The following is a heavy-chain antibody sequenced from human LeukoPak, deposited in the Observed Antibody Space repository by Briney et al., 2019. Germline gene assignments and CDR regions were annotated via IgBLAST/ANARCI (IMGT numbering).Heavy chain of an antibody. V-gene: IGHV1-2*02. CDR2: INPYSGAT. Sequence: ASVKVSCKTSGYTFTGHYMHWVRQAPGQGLEWMGWINPYSGATNCAQKFQGRVTMTRDTSISTGYMELSSLRSDDTALYYCAKDSATGFGSSFAFDMWGQGTMLTVSS. D-gene: IGHD6-6*01. CDR3: AKDSATGFGSSFAFDM. J-gene: IGHJ3*02. CDR1: GYTFTGHY.